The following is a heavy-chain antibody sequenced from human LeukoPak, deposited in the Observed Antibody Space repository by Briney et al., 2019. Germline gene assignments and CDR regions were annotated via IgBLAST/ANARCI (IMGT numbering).Heavy chain of an antibody. D-gene: IGHD6-6*01. CDR1: GFTFSSYW. CDR2: IKQDGSEK. CDR3: ARDYRYSSSRESGFDY. Sequence: GGSLRLPCAASGFTFSSYWMSWVRQAPGKGLEWVANIKQDGSEKYYVDSVKGRFTISRDNAKNSLYLQMNSLRAEDTAVYYCARDYRYSSSRESGFDYWGQGTLVTVSS. V-gene: IGHV3-7*01. J-gene: IGHJ4*02.